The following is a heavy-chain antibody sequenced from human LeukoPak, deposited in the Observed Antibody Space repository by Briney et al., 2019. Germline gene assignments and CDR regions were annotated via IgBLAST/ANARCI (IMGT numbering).Heavy chain of an antibody. J-gene: IGHJ5*02. Sequence: SETLSLTFAVYGGSFSGYYWTWIRQPPGKGLEWIGSIYYSGSTYYNPSLMSRVTISVDTSKNQFSLKLSSVTAADTAVYYCARRIANRNWFDPWGQGTLVTVSS. CDR1: GGSFSGYY. D-gene: IGHD1/OR15-1a*01. CDR2: IYYSGST. V-gene: IGHV4-34*01. CDR3: ARRIANRNWFDP.